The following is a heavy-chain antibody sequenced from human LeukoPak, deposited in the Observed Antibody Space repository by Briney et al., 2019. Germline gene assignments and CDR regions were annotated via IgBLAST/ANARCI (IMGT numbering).Heavy chain of an antibody. Sequence: GESLKISCKGSGYSFTSYWIGWVRQMPGKGLEWMGIIYPGDSDTRYSPSFQGQVTISADKSISTAYLQWSSLKASDTAMYYCARHVNYDSSGYYPGAFDIWGQGTMVTVSS. CDR2: IYPGDSDT. D-gene: IGHD3-22*01. CDR1: GYSFTSYW. J-gene: IGHJ3*02. CDR3: ARHVNYDSSGYYPGAFDI. V-gene: IGHV5-51*01.